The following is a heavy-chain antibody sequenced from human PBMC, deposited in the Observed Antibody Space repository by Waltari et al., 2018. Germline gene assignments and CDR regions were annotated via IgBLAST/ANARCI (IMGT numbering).Heavy chain of an antibody. CDR1: GGTFSSYA. Sequence: QVQLVQSGAEVKKPGSSVKVSCKASGGTFSSYAISWVRQAPGQGLAWMGGSIPICGQAKHAQKFQGGVRRTADESTSTAYMELSSLRSEDTAVYYCAINLELGGYYYYYYGMDVWGQGTTVTVSS. J-gene: IGHJ6*02. D-gene: IGHD1-7*01. V-gene: IGHV1-69*01. CDR3: AINLELGGYYYYYYGMDV. CDR2: SIPICGQA.